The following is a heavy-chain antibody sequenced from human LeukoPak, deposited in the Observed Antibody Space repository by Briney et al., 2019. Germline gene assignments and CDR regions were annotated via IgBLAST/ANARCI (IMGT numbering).Heavy chain of an antibody. CDR3: ARVGDYGWYFDY. J-gene: IGHJ4*02. D-gene: IGHD4-17*01. Sequence: SVKVSCKASGGTFSSYAISWVRQAPGQGLEWMGGIIPIFGTANYAQKFQGRVTITRDTSASTAYMELSSLRSEDTAVYYCARVGDYGWYFDYWGQGTLVTVSS. CDR2: IIPIFGTA. CDR1: GGTFSSYA. V-gene: IGHV1-69*05.